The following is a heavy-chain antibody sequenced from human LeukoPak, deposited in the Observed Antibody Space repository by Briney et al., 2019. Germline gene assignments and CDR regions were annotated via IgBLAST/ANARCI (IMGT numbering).Heavy chain of an antibody. CDR1: GFTFSAYE. CDR2: ISGSGDTI. J-gene: IGHJ4*02. CDR3: VSAYGGLLDY. V-gene: IGHV3-48*03. Sequence: GGSLRLSCAASGFTFSAYEMNWVRQAPGEGLEWLSYISGSGDTIYYAESVKGRFTISRDNAKNSLYLQMSSLRAEDTAVYYCVSAYGGLLDYWGQGTLVTVSS. D-gene: IGHD3-16*01.